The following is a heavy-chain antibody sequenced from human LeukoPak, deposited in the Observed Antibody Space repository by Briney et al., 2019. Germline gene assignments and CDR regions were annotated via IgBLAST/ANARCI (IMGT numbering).Heavy chain of an antibody. CDR2: IYYSGST. Sequence: SETLSLTCTVSGGSISSYYWSWIRQPPGKGLEWVGYIYYSGSTNYNPSLKSRVTISVDTSKNQFSLKLSSVTAADTAVYYCATSPIQLWLPFDYWGQGTLVTVSS. V-gene: IGHV4-59*01. D-gene: IGHD5-18*01. CDR1: GGSISSYY. CDR3: ATSPIQLWLPFDY. J-gene: IGHJ4*02.